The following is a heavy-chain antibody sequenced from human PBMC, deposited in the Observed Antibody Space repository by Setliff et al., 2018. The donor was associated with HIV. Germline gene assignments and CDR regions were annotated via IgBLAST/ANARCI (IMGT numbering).Heavy chain of an antibody. Sequence: ASVKVSCKASGDTLSIHPISWVRQAPGQGLEWMGGIIPMFGTGFYAQKFQGRVTITTDESRSTAYMELSSLSSEDTAVFYCARVGHSSSYHYYGMDVWGQGSTVTVSS. D-gene: IGHD6-13*01. V-gene: IGHV1-69*05. J-gene: IGHJ6*02. CDR2: IIPMFGTG. CDR3: ARVGHSSSYHYYGMDV. CDR1: GDTLSIHP.